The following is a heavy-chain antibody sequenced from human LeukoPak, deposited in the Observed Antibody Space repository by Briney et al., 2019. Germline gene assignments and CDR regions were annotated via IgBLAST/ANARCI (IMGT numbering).Heavy chain of an antibody. D-gene: IGHD4-17*01. V-gene: IGHV4-38-2*02. CDR3: ARDLLYDSGDYKYYYGMDV. Sequence: SETLSLTCAVSGYSISSGYYWGWIRQPPGKGLEWIGSIYHSGGTYYNPSLKRRGTISVDTSKTQFSLKLSSVTAADTAVYYCARDLLYDSGDYKYYYGMDVWGKGTTVTVSS. CDR2: IYHSGGT. J-gene: IGHJ6*04. CDR1: GYSISSGYY.